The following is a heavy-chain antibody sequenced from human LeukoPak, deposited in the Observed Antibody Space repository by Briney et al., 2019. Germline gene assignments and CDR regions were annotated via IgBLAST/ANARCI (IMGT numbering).Heavy chain of an antibody. Sequence: GESLKISCKGSGYSFTNYWIGWVRQMPGNGLEWMGIIYPGDSDTRYSPSFQGQVTISADKSISTAYLQWSSLKASDTAMYFCARRFLYGASRYFDYWGQGTLVTVSS. CDR2: IYPGDSDT. CDR3: ARRFLYGASRYFDY. CDR1: GYSFTNYW. J-gene: IGHJ4*02. V-gene: IGHV5-51*01. D-gene: IGHD4-17*01.